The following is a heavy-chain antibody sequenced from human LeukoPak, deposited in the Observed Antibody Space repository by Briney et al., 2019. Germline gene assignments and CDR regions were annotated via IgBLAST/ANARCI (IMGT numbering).Heavy chain of an antibody. V-gene: IGHV3-30*02. Sequence: GGSLRLSCAASGFTFSSYGMHWVRQAPGKGLEWVAFIRYDGSNKYYADSVKGRFTISRDNSKNTLYMQMNSLRAEDTAVYYCARGLAYYYESSAYFLDYWGQGTLVTVSS. D-gene: IGHD3-22*01. CDR1: GFTFSSYG. CDR3: ARGLAYYYESSAYFLDY. CDR2: IRYDGSNK. J-gene: IGHJ4*02.